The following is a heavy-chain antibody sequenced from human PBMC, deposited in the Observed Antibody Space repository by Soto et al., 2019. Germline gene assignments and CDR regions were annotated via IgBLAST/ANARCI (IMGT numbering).Heavy chain of an antibody. CDR1: GGAISSSSYY. D-gene: IGHD6-19*01. CDR3: ARQLCSSGRPDVDY. V-gene: IGHV4-39*01. CDR2: IYYSGST. J-gene: IGHJ4*02. Sequence: PSCSLWLTGAVGGGAISSSSYYWGWIRQPPGKGLEWIGSIYYSGSTYYNPSLKSRVTISVDTSKNQFSLKLSSVTAADTAVYYCARQLCSSGRPDVDYWGQGTLVTVSS.